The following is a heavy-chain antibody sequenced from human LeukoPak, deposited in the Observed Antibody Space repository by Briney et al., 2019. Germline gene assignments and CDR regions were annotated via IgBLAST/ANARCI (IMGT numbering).Heavy chain of an antibody. V-gene: IGHV4-39*01. CDR1: GASISNSFYY. J-gene: IGHJ4*02. CDR2: IRYSGST. Sequence: PSETLSLTCTVSGASISNSFYYWGWIRQPPGTGLEWIGHIRYSGSTYHNPSLKSRVTISVDTSKNQVSLNLSSVTAADTAVYYCARLRWYTDYWGQGTLVTVSS. D-gene: IGHD2-15*01. CDR3: ARLRWYTDY.